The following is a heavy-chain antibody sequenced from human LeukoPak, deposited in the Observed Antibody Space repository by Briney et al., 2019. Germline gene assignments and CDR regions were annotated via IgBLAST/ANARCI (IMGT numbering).Heavy chain of an antibody. CDR2: IASGGGANR. V-gene: IGHV3-48*03. CDR3: ARIGTTTRGPAGLDV. CDR1: GFTFSSYE. Sequence: GGSLRLSCAASGFTFSSYEMNWVRQAPGKGLEWVSYIASGGGANRFYSESVKGRFTVSRDNAKNSLYLHMNSLRAEDTGVYYCARIGTTTRGPAGLDVWGQGTTVTVSS. J-gene: IGHJ6*02. D-gene: IGHD2/OR15-2a*01.